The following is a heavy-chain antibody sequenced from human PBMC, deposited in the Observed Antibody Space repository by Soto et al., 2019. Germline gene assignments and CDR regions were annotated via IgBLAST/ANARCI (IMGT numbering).Heavy chain of an antibody. Sequence: PGESLKISCKGSGYSFTSYWIGWLRQMPGKGLEWMGIIYPGDSDTRYSPSFQGQVTISADKSISTAYLQWSSLKASDTAMYYCARLSYDFWSGYVGAFDIWGQGTMVTVSS. CDR3: ARLSYDFWSGYVGAFDI. D-gene: IGHD3-3*01. CDR1: GYSFTSYW. J-gene: IGHJ3*02. V-gene: IGHV5-51*01. CDR2: IYPGDSDT.